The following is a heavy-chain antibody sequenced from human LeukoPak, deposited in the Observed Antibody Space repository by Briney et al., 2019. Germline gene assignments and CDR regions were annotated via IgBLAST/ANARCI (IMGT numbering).Heavy chain of an antibody. CDR2: IYYSGST. CDR1: GGSISSGGYY. Sequence: SETLSLTCTVSGGSISSGGYYWSWIRQHPGKGLEWIGYIYYSGSTYYNPSLKSRVTISVDTSKNQFSLKLSSVTAADTAVYYCASSYYDSSGYYYESSYYFDHWGQGTLVTVSS. J-gene: IGHJ4*02. V-gene: IGHV4-31*03. CDR3: ASSYYDSSGYYYESSYYFDH. D-gene: IGHD3-22*01.